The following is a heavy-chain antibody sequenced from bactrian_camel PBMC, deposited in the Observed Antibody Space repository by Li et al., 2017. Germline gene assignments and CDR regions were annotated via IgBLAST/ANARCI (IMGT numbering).Heavy chain of an antibody. J-gene: IGHJ4*01. Sequence: VQLVESGGDSVQAGGSVTLACVASGDTTSATCISWFHQAPGKKREGVAYIWTGDGSTGHADSVKGRFTISRDNTKNTLYLQMNSLKSEDMGLYYCAAGPRSPSP. CDR2: IWTGDGST. V-gene: IGHV3S1*01. CDR1: GDTTSATC.